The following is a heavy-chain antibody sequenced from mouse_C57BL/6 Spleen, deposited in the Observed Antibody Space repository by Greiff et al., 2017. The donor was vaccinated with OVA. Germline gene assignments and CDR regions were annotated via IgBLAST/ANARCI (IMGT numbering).Heavy chain of an antibody. D-gene: IGHD2-4*01. CDR3: AGDYDYDGAWFAY. V-gene: IGHV1-7*01. CDR1: GYTFTSYW. Sequence: QVQLQQSGADLAKPGASVKLSCKASGYTFTSYWMHWVKQRPGQGLEWIGYINPSSGYTKYNQKFKDKATLTADKSSSTAYMQLSSLTYEDSAVYYCAGDYDYDGAWFAYWGQGTLVTVSA. J-gene: IGHJ3*01. CDR2: INPSSGYT.